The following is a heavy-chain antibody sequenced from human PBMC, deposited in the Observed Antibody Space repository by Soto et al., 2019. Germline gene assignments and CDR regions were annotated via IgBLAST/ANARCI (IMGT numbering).Heavy chain of an antibody. J-gene: IGHJ4*02. Sequence: ASETLSLTCAVSGGSFNANYWSWIRQPPGKGLEWIGEIFHSGSTNYNPSLKSRVTISVDTSKNQFSLKLSSVTAADTAIYYCASDRWDYWGQGTQVTVSS. CDR3: ASDRWDY. CDR1: GGSFNANY. CDR2: IFHSGST. V-gene: IGHV4-34*12.